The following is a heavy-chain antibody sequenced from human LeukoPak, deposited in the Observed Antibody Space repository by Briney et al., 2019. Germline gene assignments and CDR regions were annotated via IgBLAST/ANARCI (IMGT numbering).Heavy chain of an antibody. CDR1: GFTFDDYA. CDR3: ARELAYCGGDCWTSDAFDI. J-gene: IGHJ3*02. Sequence: GRSLRLSCAASGFTFDDYAMHWVRQAPGKGLEWVSGISWNSGSIGYADSVKGRFTISRDNAKNSLYLQMNSLRAEDTALYYCARELAYCGGDCWTSDAFDIWGQGTMVTVSS. V-gene: IGHV3-9*01. CDR2: ISWNSGSI. D-gene: IGHD2-21*02.